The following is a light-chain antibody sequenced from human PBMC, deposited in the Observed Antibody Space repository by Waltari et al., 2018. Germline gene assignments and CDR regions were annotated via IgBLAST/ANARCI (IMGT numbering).Light chain of an antibody. Sequence: DIQMTQSPSTLSASVGDRVTLTCRASETISSWLVWYQQRPGKAPNLLIYKASRLGSGVPSRFSGSGSGTEFTLTISSLQPEDFATYYCQQFNTYPWTFGQGTKVDI. J-gene: IGKJ1*01. V-gene: IGKV1-5*03. CDR1: ETISSW. CDR3: QQFNTYPWT. CDR2: KAS.